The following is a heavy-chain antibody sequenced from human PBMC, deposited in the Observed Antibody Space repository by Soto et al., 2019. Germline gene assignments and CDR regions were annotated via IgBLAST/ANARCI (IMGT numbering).Heavy chain of an antibody. CDR2: ISYDGSNK. CDR1: GFSFSSYG. D-gene: IGHD1-26*01. CDR3: AKALFSGGSYPNWFDP. V-gene: IGHV3-30*18. J-gene: IGHJ5*02. Sequence: GGSLRLSCAASGFSFSSYGMHWVRQAPGKGLEWVALISYDGSNKFYADSVKGRFTISRDNSKNTLYLQVNSLRAEDTAVYYCAKALFSGGSYPNWFDPWGQGTLVTVSS.